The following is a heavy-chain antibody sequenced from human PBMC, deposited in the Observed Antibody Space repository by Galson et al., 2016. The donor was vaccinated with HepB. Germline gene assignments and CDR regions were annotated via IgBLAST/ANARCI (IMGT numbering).Heavy chain of an antibody. CDR2: IFYSGST. Sequence: TLSLTCTVSGDSISSKNYYWSWIRQHPGKGLEWIGYIFYSGSTSYNPSLKSRITISVDTSKNHFSLNVSSVTAAGTAVYYCARGPHYGGYNGLDVWGQGTTVTVSS. V-gene: IGHV4-31*03. CDR3: ARGPHYGGYNGLDV. J-gene: IGHJ6*02. D-gene: IGHD4-23*01. CDR1: GDSISSKNYY.